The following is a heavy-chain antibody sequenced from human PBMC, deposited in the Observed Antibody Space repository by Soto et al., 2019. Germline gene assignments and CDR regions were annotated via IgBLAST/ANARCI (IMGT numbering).Heavy chain of an antibody. J-gene: IGHJ4*02. CDR1: GASISGEDYY. V-gene: IGHV4-31*03. CDR3: ASSPVTTVRGVKNYFDY. D-gene: IGHD3-10*01. Sequence: SETLSLTCTVSGASISGEDYYWTWIHQHPGEGLEWIGYISYSGTTYYNPSLESRVTISLDTSKNQFSLKVNSVTAADTAVYYCASSPVTTVRGVKNYFDYWGQGILVTVSS. CDR2: ISYSGTT.